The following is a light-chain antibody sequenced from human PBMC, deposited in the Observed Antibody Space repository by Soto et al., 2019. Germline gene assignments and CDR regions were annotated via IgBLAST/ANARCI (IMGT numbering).Light chain of an antibody. V-gene: IGLV3-21*04. CDR3: QVWDSSSDHSVV. J-gene: IGLJ2*01. CDR1: NIGGKS. CDR2: YDT. Sequence: SYELTQPPTVSVAPGKTATISWGGNNIGGKSVHWYQQKPGQAPVLIIYYDTSRPSGIPERFSGSNSGNTATLTISRVEAGDEADYYCQVWDSSSDHSVVFGGGTKLTVL.